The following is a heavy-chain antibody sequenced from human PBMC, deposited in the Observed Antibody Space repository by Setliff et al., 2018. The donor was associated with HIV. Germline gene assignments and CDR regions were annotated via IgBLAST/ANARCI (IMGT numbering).Heavy chain of an antibody. D-gene: IGHD1-26*01. CDR3: ARRRPPPTGSYSKYYMDV. Sequence: SETLSLTCTVSGGSISSDYWSWIRQPPGKGLEWVGYIYYSGSTNYNPSLKSRVTISVDTSKNQFSLKLNSVTAADAAVYYCARRRPPPTGSYSKYYMDVWGTGTTVTVSS. CDR2: IYYSGST. V-gene: IGHV4-59*08. CDR1: GGSISSDY. J-gene: IGHJ6*03.